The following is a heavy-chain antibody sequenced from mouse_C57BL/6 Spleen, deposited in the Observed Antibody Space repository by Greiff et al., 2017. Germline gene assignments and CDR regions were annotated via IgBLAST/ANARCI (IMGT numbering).Heavy chain of an antibody. CDR2: ISGGGGNT. V-gene: IGHV5-9*01. J-gene: IGHJ2*01. CDR3: ARLWSQEGYYFGY. CDR1: GFTFSSYT. Sequence: EVMLVESGGGLVKPGGSLKLSCAASGFTFSSYTMSWVRQTPEKRLEWVATISGGGGNTYYPDSVKGRFTISRDNAKNTLYLQLSSLRSEDTALYYCARLWSQEGYYFGYWGQGTTLTVSS. D-gene: IGHD1-1*02.